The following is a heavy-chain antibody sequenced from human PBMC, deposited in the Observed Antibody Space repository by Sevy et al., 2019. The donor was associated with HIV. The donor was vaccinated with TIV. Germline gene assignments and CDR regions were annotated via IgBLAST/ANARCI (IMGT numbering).Heavy chain of an antibody. D-gene: IGHD3-22*01. J-gene: IGHJ4*02. CDR2: IKQDESEK. Sequence: GGSLRLSCAASGFTFSRYWMTWVRQAPGKGLEWVANIKQDESEKYYVDSVKGRFTISRDNAKNSLYQQMNSLRADDTAVYYCAIAEQVTMLVVFGGLYFDSWGQGTLVTVSS. CDR1: GFTFSRYW. CDR3: AIAEQVTMLVVFGGLYFDS. V-gene: IGHV3-7*01.